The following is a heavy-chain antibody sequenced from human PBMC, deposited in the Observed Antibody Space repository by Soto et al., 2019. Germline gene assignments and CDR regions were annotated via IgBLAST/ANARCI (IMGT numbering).Heavy chain of an antibody. CDR3: ARGQQLVDKSFDY. V-gene: IGHV3-66*01. CDR1: GFTVSSNY. J-gene: IGHJ4*02. Sequence: GSLRLSCAASGFTVSSNYMSWVRQAPGKGLEWVSVIYSGGSTYYADSVKGRFTISRDNSKNTLYLQMNSLRAEDTAVYYCARGQQLVDKSFDYWGQGTLVTVSS. CDR2: IYSGGST. D-gene: IGHD6-6*01.